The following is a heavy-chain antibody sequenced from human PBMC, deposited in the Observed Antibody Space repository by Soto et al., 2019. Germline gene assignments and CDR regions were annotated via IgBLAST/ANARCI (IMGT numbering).Heavy chain of an antibody. CDR1: GGSISSSNW. D-gene: IGHD2-2*01. J-gene: IGHJ4*02. CDR2: IYHSGST. V-gene: IGHV4-4*02. CDR3: ASNLQWVPAAMGFDY. Sequence: SETLSLTCAVSGGSISSSNWWSWVRQPPGKGLEWIGEIYHSGSTNYNPSLKSRVTISVDKSKNQFSLKLSSVTAADTAVYYCASNLQWVPAAMGFDYWGQGTLVTVSS.